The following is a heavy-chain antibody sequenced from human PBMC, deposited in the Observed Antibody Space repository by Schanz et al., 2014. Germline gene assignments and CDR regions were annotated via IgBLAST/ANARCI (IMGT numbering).Heavy chain of an antibody. V-gene: IGHV3-66*01. Sequence: EVQLVESGGGLVQPGGSLRLSCVASGLTVSSNYMTWVRQAPGKGLEWVSILYTGGTTYYADSVRGRFTISRDNAKSSLYLQMNSLRDEDTAVYYCAATTILADWGQGTLVAVSS. CDR2: LYTGGTT. D-gene: IGHD3-3*01. J-gene: IGHJ4*02. CDR3: AATTILAD. CDR1: GLTVSSNY.